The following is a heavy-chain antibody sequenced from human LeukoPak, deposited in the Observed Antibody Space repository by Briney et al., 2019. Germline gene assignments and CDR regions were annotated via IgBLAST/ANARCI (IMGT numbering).Heavy chain of an antibody. Sequence: GASVKVSSKASGYTFTDYYMHWVRQAAGQGLEWMGWINPNSGCTNYAQKFQGRVTTTRDTSISTAYMELSRLRSDDTAVYYCARDRFSGYDLDFDYWGQGTLVTVSS. CDR1: GYTFTDYY. V-gene: IGHV1-2*02. D-gene: IGHD5-12*01. CDR2: INPNSGCT. CDR3: ARDRFSGYDLDFDY. J-gene: IGHJ4*02.